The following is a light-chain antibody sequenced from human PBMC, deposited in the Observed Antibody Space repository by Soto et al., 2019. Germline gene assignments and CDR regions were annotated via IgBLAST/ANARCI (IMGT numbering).Light chain of an antibody. Sequence: QSVLTQPPSASGTPGQRVTISCSGGSSNIGRDTVNWYQHFPGTAPKVLIYSNNQRPSGVPDRFSGSKSGTSGSLAISGLQSEDEADYYCAVWDDSLNGWVFGGGTKVTVL. V-gene: IGLV1-44*01. J-gene: IGLJ3*02. CDR2: SNN. CDR3: AVWDDSLNGWV. CDR1: SSNIGRDT.